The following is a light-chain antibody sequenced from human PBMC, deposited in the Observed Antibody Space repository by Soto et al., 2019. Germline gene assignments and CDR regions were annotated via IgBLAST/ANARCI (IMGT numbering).Light chain of an antibody. J-gene: IGKJ3*01. V-gene: IGKV1-5*01. CDR2: DAS. Sequence: DIQMTQSPSTLSASVGDRVTITCRASQSISSWLAWYQQKPGKAPKLLIYDASSLESGVPSRFSGSGSGKEFTLTLSSLQPDDFATYYCQQYNSYSFTFGPGNKVDI. CDR3: QQYNSYSFT. CDR1: QSISSW.